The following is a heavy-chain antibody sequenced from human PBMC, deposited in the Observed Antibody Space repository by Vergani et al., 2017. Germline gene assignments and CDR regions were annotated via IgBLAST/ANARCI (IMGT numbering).Heavy chain of an antibody. D-gene: IGHD3-22*01. J-gene: IGHJ5*02. Sequence: QVQLVQSGAEVKKPGSSVKVSCKASGGTFSSYAISWVRQAPGQGLEWMGRTIPMLGATNYAQKFQGRVTITADESTSTAYMELSRLRSEDTAVYYCARQASYYYXRSGHYYEGWFDPWGQGTLVTVSS. CDR3: ARQASYYYXRSGHYYEGWFDP. V-gene: IGHV1-69*13. CDR1: GGTFSSYA. CDR2: TIPMLGAT.